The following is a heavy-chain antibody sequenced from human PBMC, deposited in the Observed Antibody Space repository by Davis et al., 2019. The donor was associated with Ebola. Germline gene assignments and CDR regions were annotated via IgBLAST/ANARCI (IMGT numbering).Heavy chain of an antibody. J-gene: IGHJ6*02. V-gene: IGHV4-39*01. D-gene: IGHD3-16*01. CDR1: GDSISSSSYY. Sequence: PSETLSLTCAVSGDSISSSSYYWGWIRQPPGKGLEWIGSIYYSGSTYNNPSLRGRVAISVDTSRNQFSLKLSSVTAADTAVYYCARHGGVSSGWSHVPFYYYCMDVWGQGTTVTVSS. CDR2: IYYSGST. CDR3: ARHGGVSSGWSHVPFYYYCMDV.